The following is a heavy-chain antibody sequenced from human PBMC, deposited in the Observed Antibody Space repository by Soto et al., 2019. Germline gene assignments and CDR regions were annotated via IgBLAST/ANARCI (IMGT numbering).Heavy chain of an antibody. D-gene: IGHD6-13*01. V-gene: IGHV1-69*04. Sequence: QVHLVQSGAEMKKPGSSVKVSCKVSGGDLTNSGISWVRQAPGQGLEWMGGIFPLLAMVDYSQKFQGRVTITADESTNAAYMNPGSLNADHTDVYYFAQEDGAGCKSGGQGPLVIVSS. J-gene: IGHJ4*02. CDR1: GGDLTNSG. CDR3: AQEDGAGCKS. CDR2: IFPLLAMV.